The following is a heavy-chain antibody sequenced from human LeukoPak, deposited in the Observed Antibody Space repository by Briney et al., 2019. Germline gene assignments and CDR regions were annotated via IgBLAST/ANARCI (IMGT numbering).Heavy chain of an antibody. CDR3: ARDKWELLN. V-gene: IGHV3-64*01. J-gene: IGHJ4*02. Sequence: GGSLRLSCAASGFTFSSYAMHWVRQAPGKGLEYVSAISSNGGSTYYANSVKGRFTISRDNSKNTLYLQMGSLRAEDTAVYYCARDKWELLNWGQGTLVTVSS. CDR1: GFTFSSYA. D-gene: IGHD1-26*01. CDR2: ISSNGGST.